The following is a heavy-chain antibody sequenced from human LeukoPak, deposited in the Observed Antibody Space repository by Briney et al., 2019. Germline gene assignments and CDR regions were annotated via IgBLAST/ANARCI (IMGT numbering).Heavy chain of an antibody. V-gene: IGHV1-2*06. J-gene: IGHJ5*02. CDR2: INPNSGGT. D-gene: IGHD4-11*01. CDR1: GYTFTGYY. Sequence: ASVKVSCKASGYTFTGYYMHWVRQAPGQGLEWMGRINPNSGGTNYAQKFQGRVTMTRDTSISTAYMELSRLRSDDTAVYYCARHPYSNYWFDPWGQGTLVTVSS. CDR3: ARHPYSNYWFDP.